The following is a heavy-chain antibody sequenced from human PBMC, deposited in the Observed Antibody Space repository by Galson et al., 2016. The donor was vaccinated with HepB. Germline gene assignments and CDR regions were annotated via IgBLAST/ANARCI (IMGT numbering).Heavy chain of an antibody. CDR2: ITHDGSGA. V-gene: IGHV3-74*01. J-gene: IGHJ4*01. D-gene: IGHD3-22*01. CDR3: AKRDYSDNNDYLPLFDC. CDR1: GFTFSHDW. Sequence: SLRLSCAASGFTFSHDWMHWVRQAPGKGLVWVSRITHDGSGANYADSVKGRFTISRDNSKNTLYLQMNGLRVDDTALYYCAKRDYSDNNDYLPLFDCWGQEPWSLSPQ.